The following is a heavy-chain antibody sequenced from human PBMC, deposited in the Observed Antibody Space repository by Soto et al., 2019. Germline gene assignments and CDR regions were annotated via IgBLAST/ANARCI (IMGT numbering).Heavy chain of an antibody. CDR2: INHSGST. CDR3: AKDGRRDGYYGSGSYSPGVLD. Sequence: QVQLQQWGAGLLKPSETLSLTCAVYGGSFSGYYWSWIRQPPGKGLEWIGEINHSGSTNYNPSLKSRVTISVDTSKNQFSLKLSSVTAADTAVYYCAKDGRRDGYYGSGSYSPGVLDWGQGTLVTVSS. V-gene: IGHV4-34*01. CDR1: GGSFSGYY. D-gene: IGHD3-10*01. J-gene: IGHJ4*02.